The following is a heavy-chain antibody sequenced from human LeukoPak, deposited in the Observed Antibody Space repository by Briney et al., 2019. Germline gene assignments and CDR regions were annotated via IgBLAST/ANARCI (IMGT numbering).Heavy chain of an antibody. CDR2: IYPGDSDT. CDR3: ARSDYSSGWYSWFDR. J-gene: IGHJ5*02. D-gene: IGHD6-19*01. CDR1: GCSFTSYW. Sequence: GASLQISSKGSGCSFTSYWIGWVRRMPGKGREGMGIIYPGDSDTRYSPSFQGQVTISADKSISTAYLQWSSLKASDTAMYYCARSDYSSGWYSWFDRWGQGTLVTASS. V-gene: IGHV5-51*01.